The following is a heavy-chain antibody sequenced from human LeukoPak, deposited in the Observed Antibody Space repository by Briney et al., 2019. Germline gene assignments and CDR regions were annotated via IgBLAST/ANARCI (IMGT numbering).Heavy chain of an antibody. D-gene: IGHD2-2*01. Sequence: SVKVSCKASGYTFTSYAISWVRQAPGQGLEWMGGIIPIFGTANYAQKFQGRVTITADKSTSTAYMELSSLRSEDTAVYYCARDQTAEYQLLKYNWFDPWGQGTLVTVSS. V-gene: IGHV1-69*06. J-gene: IGHJ5*02. CDR3: ARDQTAEYQLLKYNWFDP. CDR2: IIPIFGTA. CDR1: GYTFTSYA.